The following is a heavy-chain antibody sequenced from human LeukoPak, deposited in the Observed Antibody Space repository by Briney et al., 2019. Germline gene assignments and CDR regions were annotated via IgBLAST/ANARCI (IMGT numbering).Heavy chain of an antibody. J-gene: IGHJ5*02. V-gene: IGHV4-59*01. CDR2: IYYSGST. CDR3: ARGSYSSSWYAYNWFDP. Sequence: SETLSLTCTVSGGSISSYYWSWIRQPPEKGLEWTGYIYYSGSTNYNPSLKSRVTISVDTSKNQFSLKLSSVTAADTAVYYCARGSYSSSWYAYNWFDPWGQGTLVTVSS. D-gene: IGHD6-13*01. CDR1: GGSISSYY.